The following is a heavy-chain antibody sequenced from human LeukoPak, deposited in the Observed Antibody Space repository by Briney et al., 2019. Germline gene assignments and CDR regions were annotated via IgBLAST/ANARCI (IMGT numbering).Heavy chain of an antibody. D-gene: IGHD3-22*01. CDR1: GGSISSCY. V-gene: IGHV4-4*07. CDR2: IYTSGST. CDR3: ASTAYYDSSGYLGN. J-gene: IGHJ4*02. Sequence: SETLSLTCTVSGGSISSCYWSWIRQPAGKGLEWIGRIYTSGSTNYNPSLKSRVTMSVDTSKNQFSLKLSSVTAADTAVYHCASTAYYDSSGYLGNWGQGTLVTVSS.